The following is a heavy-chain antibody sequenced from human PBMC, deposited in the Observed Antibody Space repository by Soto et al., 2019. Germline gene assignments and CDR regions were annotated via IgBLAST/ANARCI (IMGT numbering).Heavy chain of an antibody. CDR2: IWYDGSNK. J-gene: IGHJ4*02. CDR1: GFTFSSYG. CDR3: ARTSRAFDY. Sequence: QVQLVESGGGVVQPGRSLRLSCAASGFTFSSYGMHWVRQAPGKGLEWVAVIWYDGSNKYYADSVKGRFTISRDNSKNTLYLQMNSLRAEDTAVHYCARTSRAFDYWGQGTLVTVSS. V-gene: IGHV3-33*01.